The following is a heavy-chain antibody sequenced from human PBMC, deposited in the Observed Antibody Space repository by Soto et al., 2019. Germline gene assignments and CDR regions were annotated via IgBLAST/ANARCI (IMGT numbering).Heavy chain of an antibody. Sequence: GGSLRLSCAASGFTITYYGMHWVRQAPGKGLEWVAGLSCDGISEYYADSVKGRFTISRDNSKNSMYLQMNSLRGEDTAVYYCGKGSDYVLKGTPFRKVKYSYYYMDVWGKATTVTVSS. CDR2: LSCDGISE. J-gene: IGHJ6*03. D-gene: IGHD3-16*01. CDR3: GKGSDYVLKGTPFRKVKYSYYYMDV. CDR1: GFTITYYG. V-gene: IGHV3-33*06.